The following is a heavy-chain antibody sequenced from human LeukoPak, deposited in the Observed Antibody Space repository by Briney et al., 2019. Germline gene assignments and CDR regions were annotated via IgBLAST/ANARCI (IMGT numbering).Heavy chain of an antibody. J-gene: IGHJ4*02. Sequence: GASVKVSCKASGDTFSNYAINWVRQAPGQGLEWMGGNIPIFGTANYAQKLQGRVTIIADKSTSTVYMELNSLKSEDTAVYYCARGWDYDSGGRPTAYVYWGQGTLVTVSS. V-gene: IGHV1-69*06. CDR2: NIPIFGTA. CDR3: ARGWDYDSGGRPTAYVY. D-gene: IGHD3-22*01. CDR1: GDTFSNYA.